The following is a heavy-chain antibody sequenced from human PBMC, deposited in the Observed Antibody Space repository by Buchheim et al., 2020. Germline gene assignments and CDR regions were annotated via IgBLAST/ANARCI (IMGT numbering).Heavy chain of an antibody. D-gene: IGHD3-22*01. J-gene: IGHJ4*02. CDR1: GCSFTSYW. V-gene: IGHV5-10-1*03. Sequence: EMQLVQSGAEVKKPGESLRISCQGSGCSFTSYWISWVRQMPGKGLEWMGRIDPRDSYINYSTSFQGHVTISADTSISTAYPQWSSLKASDTAMYYCARQKYDSTGYYHFDYWGQGTL. CDR2: IDPRDSYI. CDR3: ARQKYDSTGYYHFDY.